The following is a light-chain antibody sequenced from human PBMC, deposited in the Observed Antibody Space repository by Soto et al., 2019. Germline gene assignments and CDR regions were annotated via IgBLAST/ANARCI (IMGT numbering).Light chain of an antibody. Sequence: EIVLTQSPGTVSLSPGERVTLSCGASQTVTRSYLAWYQQKPGQAPRLLIYGASIRATGIPDRFSGSGSGTEFTLTISSLQSEDCAIYYCQQYHTWPITFGGGTKVDIK. CDR2: GAS. CDR1: QTVTRSY. CDR3: QQYHTWPIT. J-gene: IGKJ4*01. V-gene: IGKV3-20*01.